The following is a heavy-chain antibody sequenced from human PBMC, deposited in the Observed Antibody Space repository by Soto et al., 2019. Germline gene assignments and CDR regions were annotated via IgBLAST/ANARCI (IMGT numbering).Heavy chain of an antibody. CDR2: IYYSGST. CDR1: GGSISSGGYY. D-gene: IGHD6-13*01. Sequence: QVQLQESGPGLVKPSQTLSLTCTVSGGSISSGGYYWSWIRQHPGKGLEWVGYIYYSGSTYYNPSLRRRYTMTVDTSKNQCSLKLSSVTAADTAVYYCARDSPYSSSCYGVPPYFDYWGQGTLVTVSS. V-gene: IGHV4-31*03. J-gene: IGHJ4*02. CDR3: ARDSPYSSSCYGVPPYFDY.